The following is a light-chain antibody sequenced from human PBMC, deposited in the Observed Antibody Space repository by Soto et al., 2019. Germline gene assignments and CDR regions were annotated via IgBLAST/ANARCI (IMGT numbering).Light chain of an antibody. J-gene: IGLJ3*02. CDR2: HNN. CDR1: SSNIGADFD. V-gene: IGLV1-40*01. Sequence: QSVLTQPPSVSGAPGQRVTISCTGSSSNIGADFDVHWYQHLPGTAPKLLISHNNNRPSGVPDRFSGSKSGTSASLAITGLQADDEAVYYCQSYDTSLSAWVFGGGTKVTVL. CDR3: QSYDTSLSAWV.